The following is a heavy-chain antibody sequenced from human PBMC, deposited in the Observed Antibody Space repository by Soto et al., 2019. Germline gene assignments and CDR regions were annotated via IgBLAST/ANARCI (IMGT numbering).Heavy chain of an antibody. CDR3: ASSASPAAY. V-gene: IGHV3-48*02. CDR1: GFIFSSYS. Sequence: EVQLVESGGGLVQPGGSLRLSCVASGFIFSSYSMNWVRQAPGKGLEWISYINSGSTSIYYADSVKGRFTISRDNAKNSLYLQMNSLRDEDTAVYYCASSASPAAYWGQGTLVTVSS. D-gene: IGHD2-2*01. CDR2: INSGSTSI. J-gene: IGHJ4*02.